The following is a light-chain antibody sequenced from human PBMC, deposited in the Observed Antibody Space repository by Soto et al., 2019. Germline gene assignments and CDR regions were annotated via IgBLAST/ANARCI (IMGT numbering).Light chain of an antibody. V-gene: IGLV2-14*01. CDR3: GSYTSSSTLV. CDR2: EVN. J-gene: IGLJ1*01. CDR1: SSDVGDYNY. Sequence: QSVLTQPAAVSGSPGQSITISCTGSSSDVGDYNYVSWYQQHPDSAPQPMIYEVNNRPSGVSNRFSGSKSGNAASLTISGLQAEDEADYYCGSYTSSSTLVFGTGTKVTVL.